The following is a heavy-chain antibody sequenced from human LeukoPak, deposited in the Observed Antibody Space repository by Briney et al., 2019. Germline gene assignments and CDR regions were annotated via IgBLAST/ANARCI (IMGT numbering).Heavy chain of an antibody. CDR1: GFTFSTYA. CDR2: IANSGGST. D-gene: IGHD1/OR15-1a*01. Sequence: GGSLRLSCAASGFTFSTYAMSWVRQAPGKGLEWVSTIANSGGSTYYADSVKGRFTISRDNSKNTLYQQMNSLRAEDMAVYYCAKSHSVEQRGYFDYWGQGTLVTVSS. J-gene: IGHJ4*02. V-gene: IGHV3-23*01. CDR3: AKSHSVEQRGYFDY.